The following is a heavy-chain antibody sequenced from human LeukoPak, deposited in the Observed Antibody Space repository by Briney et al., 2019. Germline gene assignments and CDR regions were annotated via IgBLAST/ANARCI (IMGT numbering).Heavy chain of an antibody. CDR1: GYTFTSYG. CDR2: ISAYNGNT. D-gene: IGHD5-18*01. J-gene: IGHJ4*02. Sequence: ASVKVSCKASGYTFTSYGISWVRQAPGQGLEWMGWISAYNGNTNYAQKLQGRVTMTTDTSTSTAYMELRSLRSDDTAVYYCARGGPRGDTAMVLTYWGQGTLVTVSS. V-gene: IGHV1-18*01. CDR3: ARGGPRGDTAMVLTY.